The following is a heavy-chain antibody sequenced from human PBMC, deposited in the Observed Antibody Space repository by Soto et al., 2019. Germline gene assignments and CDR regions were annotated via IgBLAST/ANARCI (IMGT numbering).Heavy chain of an antibody. CDR3: ARDRRWLSRGPNNWFDP. J-gene: IGHJ5*02. D-gene: IGHD2-21*01. CDR1: GDSVSIDNAT. CDR2: TYYRSKWYD. V-gene: IGHV6-1*01. Sequence: HVHLQQSGPGLVKPSQTLSVTCAISGDSVSIDNATWNWIRQSPSRGLEWLGRTYYRSKWYDDYAVSVKSRVKVSADTSKNQFSLQLDSVTPEDSAVYYCARDRRWLSRGPNNWFDPWGQGTLVTVSS.